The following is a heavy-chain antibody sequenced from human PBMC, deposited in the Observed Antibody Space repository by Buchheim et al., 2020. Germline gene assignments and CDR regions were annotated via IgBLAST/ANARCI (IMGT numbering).Heavy chain of an antibody. J-gene: IGHJ4*02. Sequence: EVQLVQSGAEVKKPGESLKISCKGSGYSFTSHWIGWVRQMPGKGLEWMGIIYPGDSDTRYNSSFQGQVTISADKSISTAYLQWSSLKASDTAIYYCARAFWSSTRSLEARAFDYWGQGTL. D-gene: IGHD2-2*01. CDR3: ARAFWSSTRSLEARAFDY. V-gene: IGHV5-51*01. CDR2: IYPGDSDT. CDR1: GYSFTSHW.